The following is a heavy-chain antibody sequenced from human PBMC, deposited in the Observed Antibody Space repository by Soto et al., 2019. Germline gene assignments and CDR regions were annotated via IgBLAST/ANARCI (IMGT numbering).Heavy chain of an antibody. CDR1: GGSISGYY. CDR3: ARGRSSGWCDY. J-gene: IGHJ4*02. CDR2: GHYSGST. Sequence: PSETLSLSCTVSGGSISGYYWSWIRQPPGKGLEWIGYGHYSGSTNYNPSLKSRVSISVDTSKNQFSLKLSSVTAADTAVYYCARGRSSGWCDYWGQGTLVTVS. V-gene: IGHV4-59*01. D-gene: IGHD6-19*01.